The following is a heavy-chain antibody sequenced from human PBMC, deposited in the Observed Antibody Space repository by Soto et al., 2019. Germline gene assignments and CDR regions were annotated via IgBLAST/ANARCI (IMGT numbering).Heavy chain of an antibody. J-gene: IGHJ4*02. V-gene: IGHV3-23*01. D-gene: IGHD3-22*01. CDR1: GFTFSSYA. CDR2: ISGSGGST. Sequence: GGSLRLSCAASGFTFSSYAMSWVRQAPGKGLERVSAISGSGGSTYYADSVKGRFTISRDNSKNTLYLQMNSLRAEDTAVYYCAKTEGDHYYDSSGYYYRYWGQGTLVTVSS. CDR3: AKTEGDHYYDSSGYYYRY.